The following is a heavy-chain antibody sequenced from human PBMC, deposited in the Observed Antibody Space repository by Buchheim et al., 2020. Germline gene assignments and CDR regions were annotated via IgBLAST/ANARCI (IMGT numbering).Heavy chain of an antibody. J-gene: IGHJ4*02. CDR3: ARHRGNSYGYMLFDY. Sequence: QLQLQESGPGLVKPSETLSLTCTVSGGSISSSTYYWGWIRQPPGKGLEWIGSFYYSGDPFYNPSLKSRLNISVNPYEKQITLKLSSVTAADTAVYYCARHRGNSYGYMLFDYWGQRTL. CDR1: GGSISSSTYY. V-gene: IGHV4-39*01. D-gene: IGHD5-18*01. CDR2: FYYSGDP.